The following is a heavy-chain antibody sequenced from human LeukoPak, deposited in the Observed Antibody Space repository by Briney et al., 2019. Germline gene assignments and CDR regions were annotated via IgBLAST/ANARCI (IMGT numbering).Heavy chain of an antibody. J-gene: IGHJ4*02. CDR2: ISYDGSNK. Sequence: TGGSLRLSCAASGFTFSNNGMDWVRQAPGKGLEWVAVISYDGSNKYYADSMKGRFTISRDNSKNTLYLQMNSLRAEDTAVYYCAKSPSRYDFWSSYYSYFDYWGRGTLVTVSS. CDR3: AKSPSRYDFWSSYYSYFDY. V-gene: IGHV3-30*18. D-gene: IGHD3-3*01. CDR1: GFTFSNNG.